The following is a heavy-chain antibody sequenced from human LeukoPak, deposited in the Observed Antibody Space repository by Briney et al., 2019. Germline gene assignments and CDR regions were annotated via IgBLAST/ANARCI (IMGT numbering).Heavy chain of an antibody. CDR3: ARIKDRPGYLDL. CDR1: GFTFSSYW. CDR2: INSDGSST. D-gene: IGHD1-14*01. Sequence: PGGSLRVSCAAPGFTFSSYWMHWVRQAPGKGLVWVSRINSDGSSTSYADSVKGRFTISRDNAKNTLYLQMNSLRAEDTAVYYCARIKDRPGYLDLWGRGTLVTVSS. J-gene: IGHJ2*01. V-gene: IGHV3-74*01.